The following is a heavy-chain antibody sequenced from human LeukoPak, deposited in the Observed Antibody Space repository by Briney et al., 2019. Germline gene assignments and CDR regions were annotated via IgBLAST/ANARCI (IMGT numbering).Heavy chain of an antibody. CDR3: ARVRSTVVTHDAFDI. CDR2: ISAYNGNT. Sequence: GASVKVSCKASGYTFTSYGISWVRQAPGQGLEWMGWISAYNGNTNYAQKLQGRVTMTTDTSTSTAYMELRSLRSDDTAVYYCARVRSTVVTHDAFDIWGQGTMVTVSS. J-gene: IGHJ3*02. CDR1: GYTFTSYG. D-gene: IGHD4-23*01. V-gene: IGHV1-18*01.